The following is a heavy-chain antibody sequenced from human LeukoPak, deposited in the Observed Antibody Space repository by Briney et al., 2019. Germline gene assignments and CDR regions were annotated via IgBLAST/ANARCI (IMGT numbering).Heavy chain of an antibody. D-gene: IGHD3-10*01. J-gene: IGHJ6*02. Sequence: GESLKISCKGSGYSFTNYWIGWVRQMPGKGLEWMGIIYPGDSDTRYSPSFQGQVTISADKSISTAYLQWSSLKASDTAMYYCASRTGSGGSGGLSMDVWGQGTTVTVFS. CDR1: GYSFTNYW. CDR3: ASRTGSGGSGGLSMDV. V-gene: IGHV5-51*01. CDR2: IYPGDSDT.